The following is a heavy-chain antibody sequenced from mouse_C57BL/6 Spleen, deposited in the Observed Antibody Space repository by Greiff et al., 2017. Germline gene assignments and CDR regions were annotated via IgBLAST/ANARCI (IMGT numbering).Heavy chain of an antibody. CDR2: INPNNGGT. J-gene: IGHJ3*01. CDR1: GYTFTDYY. V-gene: IGHV1-26*01. CDR3: ARTGSNYEFAY. D-gene: IGHD2-5*01. Sequence: VQLQQSGPELVKPGASVKISCKASGYTFTDYYMNWVKQSHGKSLEWIGDINPNNGGTSYNQKFKGKATLTVDKSSSTAYMELRSLTSEDSAVYYCARTGSNYEFAYWGQGTLVTVSA.